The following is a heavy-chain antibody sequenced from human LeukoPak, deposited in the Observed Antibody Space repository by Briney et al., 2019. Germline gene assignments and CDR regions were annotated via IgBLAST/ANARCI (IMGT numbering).Heavy chain of an antibody. CDR3: ARSVEYYDILTGFDY. D-gene: IGHD3-9*01. J-gene: IGHJ4*02. CDR2: IYYSGST. CDR1: GGSISSISYY. V-gene: IGHV4-39*07. Sequence: SETLSLTCTVSGGSISSISYYWGWIRQPPGKGLEWIGSIYYSGSTYYNPSLKSRVTISVDTSKNQFSLKLSSVTAADTAVYYCARSVEYYDILTGFDYWGQGTLVTVSS.